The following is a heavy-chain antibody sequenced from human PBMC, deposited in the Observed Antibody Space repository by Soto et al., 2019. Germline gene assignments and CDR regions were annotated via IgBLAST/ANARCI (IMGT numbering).Heavy chain of an antibody. CDR1: GGSINSGDYY. CDR3: VSTIHRTITEHNWFDP. CDR2: IYYSGST. J-gene: IGHJ5*02. Sequence: SETLSLTCAVSGGSINSGDYYWSWIRQSPGKGLEWIGNIYYSGSTYYNPSLKSRVVISVDTSKNQFSLQLSSVTAADTAVYYCVSTIHRTITEHNWFDPWGLGTLVTFSA. D-gene: IGHD1-1*01. V-gene: IGHV4-30-4*01.